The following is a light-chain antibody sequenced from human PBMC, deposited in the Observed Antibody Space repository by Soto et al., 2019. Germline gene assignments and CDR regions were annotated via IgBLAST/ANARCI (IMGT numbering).Light chain of an antibody. V-gene: IGKV1-5*03. Sequence: DIQMTQSPSTLSASVGDRVTITCRASQSISSWLAWYQQKPGKAPKLLIYKASSLESGVPSRFSGSGSVTAFTLTISSLQPDDFATYYCQQYNSSPTFGQGTKVEIK. CDR2: KAS. CDR1: QSISSW. CDR3: QQYNSSPT. J-gene: IGKJ1*01.